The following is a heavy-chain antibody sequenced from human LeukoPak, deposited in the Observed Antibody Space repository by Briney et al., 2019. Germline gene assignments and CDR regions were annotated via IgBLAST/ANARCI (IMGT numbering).Heavy chain of an antibody. CDR3: AKGADILTGYYYGDY. CDR2: IYSSGST. CDR1: GGSISSNY. D-gene: IGHD3-9*01. Sequence: PSETLSLTCTVSGGSISSNYWSWIRQPPGKGLEWIGYIYSSGSTNYNPSLKSRVTISVDTSKNRFSLNLSSVTAADTAVYYCAKGADILTGYYYGDYWGQGTLVTVSS. V-gene: IGHV4-59*01. J-gene: IGHJ4*02.